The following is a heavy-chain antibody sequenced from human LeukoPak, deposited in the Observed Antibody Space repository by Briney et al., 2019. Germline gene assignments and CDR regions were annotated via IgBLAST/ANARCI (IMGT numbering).Heavy chain of an antibody. CDR2: FDPEDGET. Sequence: ASVKVSCKVSGYTLTELSMHWVRQAPGKGLEWMGGFDPEDGETIYAQKFQGRVTMTEDTSTDTAYMELSSLRSEDTAVYYCAAIGPYSSSSYFDYWGQGTLLTVSS. CDR1: GYTLTELS. V-gene: IGHV1-24*01. CDR3: AAIGPYSSSSYFDY. J-gene: IGHJ4*02. D-gene: IGHD6-13*01.